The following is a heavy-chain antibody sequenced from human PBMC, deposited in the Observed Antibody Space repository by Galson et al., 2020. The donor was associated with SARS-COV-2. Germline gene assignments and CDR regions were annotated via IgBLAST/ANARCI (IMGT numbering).Heavy chain of an antibody. Sequence: QLGESLQISCAASGFTVTSNYMSWVRQAPGKGLERVSVIYSGDSTYYADSVKGRFTIARDNSKNTLYLQMNSLRAEDTAVYYCARDVDYYGMEVWGQGTTVTVSS. CDR1: GFTVTSNY. J-gene: IGHJ6*02. V-gene: IGHV3-53*01. CDR3: ARDVDYYGMEV. CDR2: IYSGDST.